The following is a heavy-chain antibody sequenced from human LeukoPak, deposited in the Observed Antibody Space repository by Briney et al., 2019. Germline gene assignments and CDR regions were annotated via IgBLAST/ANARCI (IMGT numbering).Heavy chain of an antibody. CDR2: IKQDGSEK. D-gene: IGHD3-9*01. J-gene: IGHJ5*02. V-gene: IGHV3-7*03. CDR1: GFTFSSYW. CDR3: ARDASYYDILTGYYNWFDP. Sequence: GGSLRLSCAASGFTFSSYWMSWVRQAPGKWLEWVTNIKQDGSEKYYVDSVKGRFTISRDNAKNSLYLQMNSLRAEDTAVYYCARDASYYDILTGYYNWFDPWGQGTLVTVSS.